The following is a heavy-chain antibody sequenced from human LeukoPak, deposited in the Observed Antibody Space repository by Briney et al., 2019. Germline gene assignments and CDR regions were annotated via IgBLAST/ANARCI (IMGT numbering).Heavy chain of an antibody. V-gene: IGHV3-23*01. CDR1: GFTLSSYA. J-gene: IGHJ4*02. Sequence: HPGGSLRLSCAASGFTLSSYAMSWVRQAPGKGLEWVSAISGSGGSTYYADSVKGRFTISRDNSKNTLYLQMNSLRAEDTAVYYCAKDTVRYLDWLLAFDYWGQGTLVTVSS. CDR2: ISGSGGST. CDR3: AKDTVRYLDWLLAFDY. D-gene: IGHD3-9*01.